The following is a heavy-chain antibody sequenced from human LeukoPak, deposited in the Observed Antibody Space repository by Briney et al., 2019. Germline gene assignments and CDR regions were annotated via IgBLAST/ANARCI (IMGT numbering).Heavy chain of an antibody. CDR3: ARSHYYLDS. CDR2: ISTSYSTI. CDR1: GFTFSTYS. J-gene: IGHJ4*02. V-gene: IGHV3-48*01. Sequence: GGSLRLSCAASGFTFSTYSMHWVRQAPGKGLEWVPFISTSYSTIYADSVKGRFTISRDNAKNSVYLQMNSLRAEDTAVYYCARSHYYLDSWGQGTLVTVSS.